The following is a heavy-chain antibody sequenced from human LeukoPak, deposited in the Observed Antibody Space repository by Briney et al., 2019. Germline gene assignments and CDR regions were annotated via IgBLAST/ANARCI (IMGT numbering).Heavy chain of an antibody. CDR2: IYSGGLT. D-gene: IGHD1-14*01. Sequence: GGSLRLSCAASGFTFSSYSMNWVRQAPGKGLEWVSVIYSGGLTYYADSVKGRFTISRDNSKNTLYLQMNSLRVEDTAVYYCARNRGYWGQGTLVTVSS. CDR1: GFTFSSYS. J-gene: IGHJ4*02. CDR3: ARNRGY. V-gene: IGHV3-66*02.